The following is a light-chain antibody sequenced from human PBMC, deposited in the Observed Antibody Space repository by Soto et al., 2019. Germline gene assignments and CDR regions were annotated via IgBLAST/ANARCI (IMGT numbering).Light chain of an antibody. V-gene: IGLV2-14*03. J-gene: IGLJ1*01. Sequence: QSALTQPASVSGSPGQSITISCTGTSSDVGGYNYVSWYQQHPGKAPQLIIYDVSYRPSGISDRFSGSKSGNTASLTISGLQAEDEADYYCGSYTSSTPFVFGIGTKVTVL. CDR1: SSDVGGYNY. CDR2: DVS. CDR3: GSYTSSTPFV.